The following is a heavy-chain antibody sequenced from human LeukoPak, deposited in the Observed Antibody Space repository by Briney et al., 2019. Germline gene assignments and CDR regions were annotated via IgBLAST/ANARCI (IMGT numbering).Heavy chain of an antibody. J-gene: IGHJ6*03. CDR1: GYTFTSYD. D-gene: IGHD6-19*01. V-gene: IGHV1-2*02. CDR2: INPNSGGT. Sequence: GASVKVSCKASGYTFTSYDINWVRQATGQGLEWMGWINPNSGGTNYAQKFQGRVTMTRDTSISTAYMGLSRLRSDDTAVYYCARDLPSIAVAGTTHGRKYYYYMDVWGKGTTVTISS. CDR3: ARDLPSIAVAGTTHGRKYYYYMDV.